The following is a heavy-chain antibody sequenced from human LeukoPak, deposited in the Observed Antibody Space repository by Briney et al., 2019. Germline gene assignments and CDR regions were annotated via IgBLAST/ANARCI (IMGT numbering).Heavy chain of an antibody. CDR1: GFTFSSYG. CDR2: TWYDGSNK. J-gene: IGHJ6*03. CDR3: AKASYCTNGVCYTYYMDV. V-gene: IGHV3-33*06. Sequence: PGRSLRLSCAASGFTFSSYGMHWVRQAPGKGLEWVAVTWYDGSNKYYADSVKGRFTISRDNSKNTLYLQMNSLRAEDTAVYYCAKASYCTNGVCYTYYMDVWGKGTTVTVSS. D-gene: IGHD2-8*01.